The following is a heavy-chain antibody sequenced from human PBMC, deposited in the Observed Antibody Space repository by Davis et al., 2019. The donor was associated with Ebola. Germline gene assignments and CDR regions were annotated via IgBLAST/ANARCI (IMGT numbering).Heavy chain of an antibody. J-gene: IGHJ4*02. CDR1: GFTFSGYS. Sequence: GESLKISCAASGFTFSGYSMNWVRQAPGKGLEWVSYISSSSSTIYYADSVKGRFTISRDNAKNSLYLQMNSLRDEDTAVYYCAREPRGFDYWGQGTLVTVSS. CDR3: AREPRGFDY. CDR2: ISSSSSTI. V-gene: IGHV3-48*02.